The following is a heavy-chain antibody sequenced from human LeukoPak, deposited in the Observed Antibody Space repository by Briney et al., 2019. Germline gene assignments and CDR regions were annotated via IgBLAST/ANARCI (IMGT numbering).Heavy chain of an antibody. J-gene: IGHJ4*02. CDR1: GFTFSNYA. V-gene: IGHV3-23*01. CDR2: DTGRGGST. CDR3: AKWGDFDILTGYYVSDF. Sequence: GGSLRLSCVASGFTFSNYAMNWVRQAPGKRLEWVSADTGRGGSTYYADSVKGRFTISRDNSRNTLFLQMNSLRAEDTAIYYCAKWGDFDILTGYYVSDFWGQGTLVTVSS. D-gene: IGHD3-9*01.